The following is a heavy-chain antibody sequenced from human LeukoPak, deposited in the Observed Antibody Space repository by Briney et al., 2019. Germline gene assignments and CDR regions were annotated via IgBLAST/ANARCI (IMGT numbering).Heavy chain of an antibody. Sequence: GGSLRLSCAASGFTFNTYWMSWVRQTPGKGLEWVVNINPDGSEKSYVGSVKGRLTISRDNAKNSLFLHVNSLRAADTAVYYCARGTGIYYIYWGQGTLVTVSS. CDR3: ARGTGIYYIY. D-gene: IGHD1-26*01. J-gene: IGHJ4*02. CDR2: INPDGSEK. CDR1: GFTFNTYW. V-gene: IGHV3-7*01.